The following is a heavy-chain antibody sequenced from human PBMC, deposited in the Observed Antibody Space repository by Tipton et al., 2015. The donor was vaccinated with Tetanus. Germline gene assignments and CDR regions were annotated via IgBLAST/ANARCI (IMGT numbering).Heavy chain of an antibody. CDR3: ARDRISNYRDAFEI. D-gene: IGHD3-3*02. J-gene: IGHJ3*02. Sequence: TLSLTCTVSGDSISSFHWSWIRQPPGKGLEWIGEVSQSGSANYNPSLRSRVTISVDTSRKQFSLSLTSMTAADAAVYYCARDRISNYRDAFEIWGQGTMVTVSS. CDR2: VSQSGSA. V-gene: IGHV4-34*01. CDR1: GDSISSFH.